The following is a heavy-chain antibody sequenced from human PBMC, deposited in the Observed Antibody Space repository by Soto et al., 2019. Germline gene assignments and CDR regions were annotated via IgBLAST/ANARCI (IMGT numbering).Heavy chain of an antibody. D-gene: IGHD6-6*01. V-gene: IGHV5-51*01. Sequence: GESLKISCKGSGYSFTSYWIGWVRQMPGKGLEWMGIIYPGDSDTRYSPSFQGQVTISADTSISTAYLQWSSLKASDTAIYYCARHEYSSSPGVYYYGMAVWGQGTTVTVAS. CDR3: ARHEYSSSPGVYYYGMAV. CDR1: GYSFTSYW. J-gene: IGHJ6*02. CDR2: IYPGDSDT.